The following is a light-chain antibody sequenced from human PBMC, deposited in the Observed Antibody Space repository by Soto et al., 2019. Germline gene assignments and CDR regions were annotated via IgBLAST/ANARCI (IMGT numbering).Light chain of an antibody. CDR2: AAS. CDR1: QGISSY. CDR3: QHLDSYST. Sequence: DLQLTQSPSFLSASVGDRVTITCRASQGISSYLAWYQQKPGKAPKLLIYAASTLQRGVPSRFSGSGSGTEFPLTISSLQPEDFATYYCQHLDSYSTFGQGTRLEIK. J-gene: IGKJ5*01. V-gene: IGKV1-9*01.